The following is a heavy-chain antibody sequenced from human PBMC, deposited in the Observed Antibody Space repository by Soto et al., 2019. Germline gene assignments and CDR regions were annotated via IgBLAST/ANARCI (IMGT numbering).Heavy chain of an antibody. Sequence: QVQLVQSGAEVKKPGSSVKVSCKASGGTFSSYAISWVRQAPGQGLEWMGGIIPIFGTANYAQKFQGRVTMHADEPTRTADRELSSRRSEDTAVYDCERDRYRLWEYSSRWHFDYWGQGTLVTVSS. CDR3: ERDRYRLWEYSSRWHFDY. CDR1: GGTFSSYA. J-gene: IGHJ4*02. CDR2: IIPIFGTA. V-gene: IGHV1-69*12. D-gene: IGHD6-13*01.